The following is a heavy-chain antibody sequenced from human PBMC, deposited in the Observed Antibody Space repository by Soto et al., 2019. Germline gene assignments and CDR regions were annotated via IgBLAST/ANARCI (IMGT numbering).Heavy chain of an antibody. J-gene: IGHJ4*02. CDR2: IYYSGST. Sequence: TSETLSLTCTVSGGSISSGCYYWSWIRQHPGKGLEWIGYIYYSGSTYYNPSLKSRVTISVDTSKNQFSLKLSSVTAADTAVYYCAREALQLWLFDYWGQGTLVTVSS. CDR3: AREALQLWLFDY. D-gene: IGHD5-18*01. V-gene: IGHV4-31*03. CDR1: GGSISSGCYY.